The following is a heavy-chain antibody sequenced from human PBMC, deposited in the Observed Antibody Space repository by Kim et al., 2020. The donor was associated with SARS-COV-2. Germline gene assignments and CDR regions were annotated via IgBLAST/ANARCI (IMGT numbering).Heavy chain of an antibody. V-gene: IGHV3-33*01. CDR3: ARAREKSFDY. CDR2: K. J-gene: IGHJ4*02. Sequence: KNSADSVKGRVTNSRDNAKDTVDLKMNSLRVEDTAVYYCARAREKSFDYWGQGTLVTVSS.